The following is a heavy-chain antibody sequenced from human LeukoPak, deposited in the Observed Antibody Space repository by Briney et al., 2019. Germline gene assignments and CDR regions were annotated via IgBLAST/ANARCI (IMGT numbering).Heavy chain of an antibody. CDR1: GGSISSYY. J-gene: IGHJ5*02. Sequence: PSETLSLTCTVSGGSISSYYWSWIRQPPGKGLEWIGYIYYSGSTNYNPSLKSRVTISVDTSKNQFSLKLSSVPAADTAVYYCARDTYFYDSSGPEHNWFDPWGQGTLVTVSS. V-gene: IGHV4-59*01. D-gene: IGHD3-22*01. CDR2: IYYSGST. CDR3: ARDTYFYDSSGPEHNWFDP.